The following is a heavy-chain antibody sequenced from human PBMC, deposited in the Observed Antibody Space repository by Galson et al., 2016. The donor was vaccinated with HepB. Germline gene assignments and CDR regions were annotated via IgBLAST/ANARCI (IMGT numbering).Heavy chain of an antibody. CDR1: GFTSITYA. CDR3: ASLLEKVRPMDY. V-gene: IGHV3-23*01. D-gene: IGHD2-2*01. Sequence: LRLSCATSGFTSITYAMSWVRQAPGKGLEWVALITRAGDETYYGDSVKGRFTISRDNSKSTVYLQMDSLRAEDSSVYYCASLLEKVRPMDYWGRGTLVSVSS. J-gene: IGHJ4*02. CDR2: ITRAGDET.